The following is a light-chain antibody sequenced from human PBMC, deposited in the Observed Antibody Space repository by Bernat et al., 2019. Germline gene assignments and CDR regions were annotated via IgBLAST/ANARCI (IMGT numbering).Light chain of an antibody. Sequence: QLVLTQSPSASASLGASVKLTCTLSSGHSSYAIAWHQQQPEKGPRYLMKLNSDGSHSKGDGIPDRFSGSSSGAERYLTISSLQCEDEADYYFQTWGTGIQVFGGGTKLNVL. J-gene: IGLJ3*02. CDR1: SGHSSYA. CDR3: QTWGTGIQV. V-gene: IGLV4-69*01. CDR2: LNSDGSH.